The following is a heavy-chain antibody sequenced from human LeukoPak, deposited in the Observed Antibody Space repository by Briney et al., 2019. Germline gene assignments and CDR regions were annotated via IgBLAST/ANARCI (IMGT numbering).Heavy chain of an antibody. CDR3: ARRVRGVIITPFDY. CDR2: IYYSGST. Sequence: SETLSLTCTVSGGSISSSSYYWGWIRQPPGKGLEWIGSIYYSGSTYYNPSFKSRVTISVDTSKNQFSLKLSSVTAADTAVYYCARRVRGVIITPFDYWGQGTLVTVSS. CDR1: GGSISSSSYY. D-gene: IGHD3-10*01. J-gene: IGHJ4*02. V-gene: IGHV4-39*01.